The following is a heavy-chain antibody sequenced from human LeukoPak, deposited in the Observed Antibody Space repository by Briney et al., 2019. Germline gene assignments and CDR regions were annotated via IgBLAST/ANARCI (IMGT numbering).Heavy chain of an antibody. CDR3: AKHHYDSTGYEAQDAFDI. CDR1: GFTFSSYG. Sequence: GGPLRLSCAASGFTFSSYGMHWVRQAPGKGLEWVAVISYDGSNKYYADSVKGRFTISRDNSKNTLYLQMNSLRAEDTAVYYCAKHHYDSTGYEAQDAFDIWGQGTMVTVSS. J-gene: IGHJ3*02. CDR2: ISYDGSNK. V-gene: IGHV3-30*18. D-gene: IGHD3-22*01.